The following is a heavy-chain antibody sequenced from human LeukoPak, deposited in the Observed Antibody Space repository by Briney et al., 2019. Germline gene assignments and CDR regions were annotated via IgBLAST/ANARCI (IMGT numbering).Heavy chain of an antibody. CDR2: ISGSGYST. D-gene: IGHD3-10*01. CDR1: GFTFSSYA. J-gene: IGHJ4*02. CDR3: VKDLPSGGGVDY. Sequence: GGSLRLSCAASGFTFSSYAMTWVRQAPGKGLEWVSVISGSGYSTYYADSVKGRFTISRDNSKNTLYLQMSSLRAEDTAVYYCVKDLPSGGGVDYWGQGTLVTVSS. V-gene: IGHV3-23*01.